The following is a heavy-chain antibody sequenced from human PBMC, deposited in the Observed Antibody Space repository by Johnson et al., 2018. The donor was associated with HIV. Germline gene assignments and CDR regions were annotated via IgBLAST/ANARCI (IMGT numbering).Heavy chain of an antibody. D-gene: IGHD6-6*01. J-gene: IGHJ3*02. CDR1: GFTFSSYA. V-gene: IGHV3-30*04. Sequence: QVQLVESGGGVVQPGRSLRLSCAASGFTFSSYAMHWVRQAPGKGLEWVAVISYDGSNKYYADSVKGRFTISRDNSKNTLYLQMNSLRAEDTAVYYCARAEQLAWGAFDIWGQGTMVTVSS. CDR2: ISYDGSNK. CDR3: ARAEQLAWGAFDI.